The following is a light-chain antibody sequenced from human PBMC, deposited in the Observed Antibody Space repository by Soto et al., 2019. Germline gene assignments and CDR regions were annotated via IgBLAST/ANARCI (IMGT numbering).Light chain of an antibody. CDR2: AAS. V-gene: IGKV1-27*01. J-gene: IGKJ4*01. CDR3: QKYNSAPLT. CDR1: QGIGVY. Sequence: DIQMTQSPSSLSASLGDRVTITCRASQGIGVYLAWFQQKPGNVPKLLIYAASTLQSGVPSRFSGSGSGTDFTLNIRSLQLKDVATYYCQKYNSAPLTFGGGTKVEIK.